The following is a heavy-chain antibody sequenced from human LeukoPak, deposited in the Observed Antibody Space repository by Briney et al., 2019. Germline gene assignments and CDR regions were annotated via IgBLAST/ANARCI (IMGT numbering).Heavy chain of an antibody. D-gene: IGHD3-10*01. CDR1: GYTFTGYY. J-gene: IGHJ4*02. CDR3: ARNLMVRGVNPRGAGY. CDR2: INPNSGGT. V-gene: IGHV1-2*02. Sequence: ASVKVSCKASGYTFTGYYMHWVRQAPGQGLEWMGWINPNSGGTNYAQKFQGRVTMTRDTSISTAYMELSSLRSEDTAVYYCARNLMVRGVNPRGAGYWGQGTLVTVSS.